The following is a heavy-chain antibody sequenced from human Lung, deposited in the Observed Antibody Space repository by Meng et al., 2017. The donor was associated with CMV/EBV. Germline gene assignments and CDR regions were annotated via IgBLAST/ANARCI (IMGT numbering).Heavy chain of an antibody. J-gene: IGHJ5*02. Sequence: ICTVSGYSIRNTDWWGWIRQPPGAGLEWIAYIYYSGSFYYNPSLQSRVTMSVDTSKNQFSLKLNSVTAEDTAIYYCARANYFEWYDPWGQGTLVTVSS. D-gene: IGHD2/OR15-2a*01. CDR1: GYSIRNTDW. CDR3: ARANYFEWYDP. CDR2: IYYSGSF. V-gene: IGHV4-28*02.